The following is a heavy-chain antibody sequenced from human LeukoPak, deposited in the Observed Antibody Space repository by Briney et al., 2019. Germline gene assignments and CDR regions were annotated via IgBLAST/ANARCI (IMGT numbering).Heavy chain of an antibody. CDR2: ISVSGAST. D-gene: IGHD3-22*01. CDR1: GFTVNSYA. CDR3: AKGPASSGYGYYYGIVV. V-gene: IGHV3-23*01. Sequence: LTGGSLTLSCAASGFTVNSYAMGWVRLPPGQGMEWVSAISVSGASTYYADAVKGRFTSSRNNSKNTLYLQMNSLRAEDTAVYYGAKGPASSGYGYYYGIVVWGQGTTVTVSS. J-gene: IGHJ6*02.